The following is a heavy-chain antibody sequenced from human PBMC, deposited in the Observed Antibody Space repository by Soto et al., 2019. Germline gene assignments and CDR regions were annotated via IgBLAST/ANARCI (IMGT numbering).Heavy chain of an antibody. CDR1: GGSIRSGDYY. CDR3: ARDQVGFDY. V-gene: IGHV4-30-4*01. J-gene: IGHJ4*02. CDR2: IYYSGST. Sequence: SETLSLTCTVSGGSIRSGDYYWVLIRQPPGKGLEWIGYIYYSGSTYYNPSLKSRVTISVDTSKNQFSLKLSSVTAADTAVYYCARDQVGFDYWGQGTLVTVSS.